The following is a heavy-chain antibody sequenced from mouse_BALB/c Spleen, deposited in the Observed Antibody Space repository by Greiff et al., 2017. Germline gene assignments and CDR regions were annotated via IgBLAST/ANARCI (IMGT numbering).Heavy chain of an antibody. D-gene: IGHD2-5*01. Sequence: VQLQQSGTVLARPGASVKMSCKASGYTFTSYWMRWVKQRPGQGLEWIGAIYPGNSDTSYNQKFKGKAKLTAVTSTSTAYMELSSLTNEDSAVYYCTRGSNYYAMDYWGQGTSVTVSS. CDR2: IYPGNSDT. J-gene: IGHJ4*01. CDR1: GYTFTSYW. CDR3: TRGSNYYAMDY. V-gene: IGHV1-5*01.